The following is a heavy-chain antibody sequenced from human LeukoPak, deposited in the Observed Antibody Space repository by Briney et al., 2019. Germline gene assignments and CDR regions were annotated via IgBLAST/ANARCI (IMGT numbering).Heavy chain of an antibody. Sequence: SETLSLTCAASGGTLSGSYCTWVRQSPGEGLEWIAKINHGRRTNYNPSLQSRVTISLDTTRSPFSLILRTVTAADTAVYYCARDPCSSINCPLRFWGQGSLVTVSS. V-gene: IGHV4-34*01. CDR3: ARDPCSSINCPLRF. D-gene: IGHD2-2*01. CDR1: GGTLSGSY. CDR2: INHGRRT. J-gene: IGHJ4*02.